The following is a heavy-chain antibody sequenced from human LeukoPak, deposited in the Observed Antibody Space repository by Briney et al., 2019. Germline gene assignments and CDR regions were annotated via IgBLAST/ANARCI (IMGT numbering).Heavy chain of an antibody. D-gene: IGHD3-10*01. Sequence: GGSLRLSCAASGFTFSDYYMSWIRQAPGKGLEWVSYISSSGSTMFYADSVKGRFTISRDNAKNSLFLQANSLRAEDTAVYYCARVRSYYYGSGRGWFDPWGQGTLVTVSS. CDR2: ISSSGSTM. V-gene: IGHV3-11*04. J-gene: IGHJ5*02. CDR3: ARVRSYYYGSGRGWFDP. CDR1: GFTFSDYY.